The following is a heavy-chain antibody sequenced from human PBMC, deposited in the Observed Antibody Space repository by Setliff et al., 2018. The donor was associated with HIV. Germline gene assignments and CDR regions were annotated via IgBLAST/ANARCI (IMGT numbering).Heavy chain of an antibody. CDR2: IYDSGST. CDR3: ARAKGNYGSGSYGFDY. Sequence: TSETLSLTCTVSGGSISSGGNYWSWIRQHPGKGLEWIGYIYDSGSTYYNPSLKSRVTISVDTSKNQFSLKLSSVTAADTAVYYCARAKGNYGSGSYGFDYWGQGTLVTVSS. J-gene: IGHJ4*02. V-gene: IGHV4-31*03. D-gene: IGHD3-10*01. CDR1: GGSISSGGNY.